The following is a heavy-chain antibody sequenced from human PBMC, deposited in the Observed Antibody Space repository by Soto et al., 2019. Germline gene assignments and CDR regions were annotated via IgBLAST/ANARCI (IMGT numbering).Heavy chain of an antibody. CDR1: GFTFSSYA. CDR3: AKGLNYGWAGRGFDY. CDR2: ISGSGGST. Sequence: GGSLRLSCAASGFTFSSYAMSWVRQAPGKGLEWVSAISGSGGSTYYADSVKGRFTISRDNSKNTLYLQMNSLRAEDTAVYYCAKGLNYGWAGRGFDYWGQGTLVTVSS. J-gene: IGHJ4*02. V-gene: IGHV3-23*01. D-gene: IGHD4-17*01.